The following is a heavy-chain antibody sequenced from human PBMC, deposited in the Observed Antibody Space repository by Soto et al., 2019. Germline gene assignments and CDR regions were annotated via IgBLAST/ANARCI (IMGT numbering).Heavy chain of an antibody. CDR1: GFTFSSYW. J-gene: IGHJ4*02. V-gene: IGHV3-7*03. Sequence: EVQLVESGGGLVQPGGSLRLSCVASGFTFSSYWMSWVRQAPGKGLEWVANIKQDGSEKYYVDSVKGRFTISRDNAKNSLYLQMNSLRAEDTAVYYCARDRGGKGRFDYWGQGTLVTVSS. D-gene: IGHD2-15*01. CDR3: ARDRGGKGRFDY. CDR2: IKQDGSEK.